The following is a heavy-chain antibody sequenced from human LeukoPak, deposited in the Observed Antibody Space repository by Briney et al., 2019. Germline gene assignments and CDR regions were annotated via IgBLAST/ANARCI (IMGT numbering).Heavy chain of an antibody. CDR2: IYYSGST. CDR1: GGSLSSYY. V-gene: IGHV4-59*01. D-gene: IGHD2-2*01. CDR3: ARDVVVVPAAILRSAIWYFDL. Sequence: SETLSLTCTVSGGSLSSYYWSWIRQPPGKGLEWIGYIYYSGSTNYNPSLKSRVTISVVTSKNQFSLKLSSVTAADTAVYYCARDVVVVPAAILRSAIWYFDLWGRGTLVTVSS. J-gene: IGHJ2*01.